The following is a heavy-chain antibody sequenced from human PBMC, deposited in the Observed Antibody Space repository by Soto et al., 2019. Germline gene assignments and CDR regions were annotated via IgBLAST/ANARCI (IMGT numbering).Heavy chain of an antibody. Sequence: PVGSLRLSCEASGFNFKKFAMGWVRQAPGEGLEWVSGISCCGGSTFYADSVKGRFSLARDDSKNTLSLQLNSLRVEDTAHYYCAKADGEQWLIPHLDNWGQGTQVIVSS. CDR3: AKADGEQWLIPHLDN. CDR2: ISCCGGST. V-gene: IGHV3-23*01. J-gene: IGHJ1*01. D-gene: IGHD6-19*01. CDR1: GFNFKKFA.